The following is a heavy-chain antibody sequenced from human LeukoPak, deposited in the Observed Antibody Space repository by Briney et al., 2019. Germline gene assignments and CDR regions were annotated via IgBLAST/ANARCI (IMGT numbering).Heavy chain of an antibody. J-gene: IGHJ5*02. CDR2: MNPNSGNT. CDR1: GYTFTSYD. CDR3: ARGTWIQLWFEENWFDP. V-gene: IGHV1-8*03. Sequence: ASVKVSCKASGYTFTSYDINWVRQATGQGLEWMGWMNPNSGNTGYAQKFQGRVTITRNTSISTAYMELSSLRSEDTAVYYCARGTWIQLWFEENWFDPWGQGTLVTVSS. D-gene: IGHD5-18*01.